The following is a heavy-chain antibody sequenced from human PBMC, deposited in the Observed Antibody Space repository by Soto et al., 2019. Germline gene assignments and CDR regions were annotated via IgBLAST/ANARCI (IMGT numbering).Heavy chain of an antibody. J-gene: IGHJ4*02. CDR1: GFTSRDYA. CDR2: ITGSSSNL. D-gene: IGHD3-9*01. V-gene: IGHV3-23*01. Sequence: EVQLLESGGGLEQPGGSLRLSCAASGFTSRDYAMSWVRQAPGKGLEWVTTITGSSSNLYYSDSVKGRFAISRDNSKNTLYLQMDSLTAEDTAVYYCAKGGAAYGLLTHDYWGQGTLVTVSS. CDR3: AKGGAAYGLLTHDY.